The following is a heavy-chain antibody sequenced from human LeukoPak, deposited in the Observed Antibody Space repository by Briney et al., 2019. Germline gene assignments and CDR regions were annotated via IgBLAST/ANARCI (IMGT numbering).Heavy chain of an antibody. D-gene: IGHD6-19*01. CDR1: GGSFSGYY. V-gene: IGHV4-34*01. Sequence: SETLSLTCAVYGGSFSGYYWSWIRQPPGKGLEWIGGINHSGSTNYNPSLKSRVTISVDTSKNQFSLKLSSVTAADTAVYYCARAVAGTSALDYWGQGTLVTVSS. CDR3: ARAVAGTSALDY. J-gene: IGHJ4*02. CDR2: INHSGST.